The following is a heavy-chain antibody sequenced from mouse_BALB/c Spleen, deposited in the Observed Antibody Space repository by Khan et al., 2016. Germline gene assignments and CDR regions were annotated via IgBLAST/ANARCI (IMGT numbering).Heavy chain of an antibody. J-gene: IGHJ3*01. CDR2: INTNTGEP. CDR1: GYTFTNYG. Sequence: QIQLVQSGPELKKPGETVKISCKASGYTFTNYGMTWAKQAPGKGLKWMGWINTNTGEPTYAEEFKGRFAFSLETSASTAYLQINNLKNEDTATYFCARYGTGTWFAYWGQGTLVTVSA. V-gene: IGHV9-3*02. D-gene: IGHD2-1*01. CDR3: ARYGTGTWFAY.